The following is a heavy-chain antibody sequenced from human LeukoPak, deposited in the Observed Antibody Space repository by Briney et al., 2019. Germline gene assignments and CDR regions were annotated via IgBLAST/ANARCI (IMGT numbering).Heavy chain of an antibody. J-gene: IGHJ4*02. Sequence: SETLSLTCTVSGGSISSYYWSWIRQPAGKGLEWIGRIYTSGSTNYNPSLKSRATMSVDTSKNQFSLKLSSVTAADTAVYYCARVSKQWLVESGELIDYWGQGTLVTVSS. D-gene: IGHD6-19*01. CDR1: GGSISSYY. CDR3: ARVSKQWLVESGELIDY. V-gene: IGHV4-4*07. CDR2: IYTSGST.